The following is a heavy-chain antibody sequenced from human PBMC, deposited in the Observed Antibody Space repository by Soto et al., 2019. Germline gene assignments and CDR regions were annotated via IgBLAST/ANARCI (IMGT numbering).Heavy chain of an antibody. J-gene: IGHJ6*02. V-gene: IGHV4-34*01. CDR3: ARAGGYCSSTSCRSYYYGMDV. D-gene: IGHD2-2*01. Sequence: QVQLQQWGAGLLKPSETLSLTCAVYGGSFSGYYWSWIRQPPGKGLEWSGEINHSGSTNYNPSLKSRVTISVDTSKNQFSLKLSSVTAADTAVYYCARAGGYCSSTSCRSYYYGMDVWGQGTTVTVSS. CDR1: GGSFSGYY. CDR2: INHSGST.